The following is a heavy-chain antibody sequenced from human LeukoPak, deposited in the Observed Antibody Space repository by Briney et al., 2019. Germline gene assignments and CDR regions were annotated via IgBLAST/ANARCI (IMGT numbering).Heavy chain of an antibody. Sequence: PSETLSLTCTVSGASISSSDCYWGWIRQPPGKGLEWIGSLYSGGLTYYNPSLKSRVTISVDTSKNQFSLKVTSVTAADTAVYSCASGGYSSGWYGSFDIWGQWTVVTVSS. J-gene: IGHJ3*02. D-gene: IGHD6-19*01. CDR2: LYSGGLT. CDR1: GASISSSDCY. V-gene: IGHV4-39*01. CDR3: ASGGYSSGWYGSFDI.